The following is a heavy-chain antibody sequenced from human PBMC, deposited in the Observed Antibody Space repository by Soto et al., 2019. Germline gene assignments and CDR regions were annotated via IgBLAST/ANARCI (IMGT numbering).Heavy chain of an antibody. CDR2: IRSKANSYAT. CDR3: TRLDYYDSSGYYYFDY. V-gene: IGHV3-73*01. J-gene: IGHJ4*02. Sequence: GGSLRLSGAASGFTFSGSAMHWVRQASGKGLEWVGRIRSKANSYATAYAASVKGRFTISRDDSKSTAYLQMNSLKTEDTAVYYCTRLDYYDSSGYYYFDYWGQGTLVTV. CDR1: GFTFSGSA. D-gene: IGHD3-22*01.